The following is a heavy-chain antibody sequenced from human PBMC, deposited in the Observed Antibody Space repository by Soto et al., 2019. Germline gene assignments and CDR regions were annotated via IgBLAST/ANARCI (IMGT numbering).Heavy chain of an antibody. CDR2: ISGGGDVT. CDR1: GITFSDYA. V-gene: IGHV3-23*01. D-gene: IGHD1-26*01. CDR3: AKQKIRGAESYYFDH. J-gene: IGHJ4*02. Sequence: EVQLLESGGGLVQPGGSLRLSCAASGITFSDYAMSWVRQAPGKGLEWVSAISGGGDVTYYADSVKGRFTISRDNSKNTLYLQMDSLRSEDTALYYCAKQKIRGAESYYFDHWGQGTLVTVSS.